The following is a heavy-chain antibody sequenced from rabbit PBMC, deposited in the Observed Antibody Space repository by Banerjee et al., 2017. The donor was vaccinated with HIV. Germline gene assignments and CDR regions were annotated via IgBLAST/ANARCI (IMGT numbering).Heavy chain of an antibody. J-gene: IGHJ4*01. CDR1: GFSFSSSYW. CDR3: ARDYVADDYAYFDL. V-gene: IGHV1S45*01. Sequence: QEQLEESGGDRVKPGASLTLTCTASGFSFSSSYWIWWVRQAPGKGLEWIACIYGGWSGRTAYASWAKGRFTISKPSSTTVTLQMTSLTAADTATYFCARDYVADDYAYFDLWGPGTLVTVS. CDR2: IYGGWSGRT. D-gene: IGHD2-1*01.